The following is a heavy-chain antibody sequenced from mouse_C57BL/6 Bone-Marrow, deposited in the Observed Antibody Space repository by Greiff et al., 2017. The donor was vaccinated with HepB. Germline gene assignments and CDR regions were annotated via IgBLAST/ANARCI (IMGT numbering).Heavy chain of an antibody. V-gene: IGHV5-6*01. D-gene: IGHD1-1*01. CDR2: ISSGGSYT. Sequence: EVHLVESGGDLVKPGGSLKLSCAASGFTFSSYGMSWVRQTPDKRLEWVATISSGGSYTYYPDSVKGRFTISRDNAKNTLYLQMSSLKSEDTAMYYCASSITMVVGVLDYWGQGTTLTVSS. J-gene: IGHJ2*01. CDR1: GFTFSSYG. CDR3: ASSITMVVGVLDY.